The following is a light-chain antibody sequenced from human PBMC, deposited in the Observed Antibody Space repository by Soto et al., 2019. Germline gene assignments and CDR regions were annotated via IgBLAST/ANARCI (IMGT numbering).Light chain of an antibody. CDR3: QQYGASPFS. V-gene: IGKV3-20*01. J-gene: IGKJ3*01. CDR2: GAS. CDR1: RHVYINA. Sequence: VVLTQSPATLSLSPGERATLSCRASRHVYINALAWYQQKPGRTPTLLIFGASARATDIPDRFSGTRSGTDFSLTINGVDPEDSTVYYCQQYGASPFSFGPGTRVQI.